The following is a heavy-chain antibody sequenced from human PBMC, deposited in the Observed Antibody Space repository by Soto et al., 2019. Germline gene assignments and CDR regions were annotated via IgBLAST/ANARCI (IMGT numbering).Heavy chain of an antibody. V-gene: IGHV4-34*01. D-gene: IGHD3-16*01. CDR2: INDSGNT. CDR3: QGGDF. CDR1: GGSFRGYF. Sequence: SETLSLTCAVSGGSFRGYFWSWIRQSPAKGLEWIGEINDSGNTYYNPSFKSRLTISVDTSTSQISLRLTSVTAADSAVYYCQGGDFWGQGTRVTVSS. J-gene: IGHJ4*02.